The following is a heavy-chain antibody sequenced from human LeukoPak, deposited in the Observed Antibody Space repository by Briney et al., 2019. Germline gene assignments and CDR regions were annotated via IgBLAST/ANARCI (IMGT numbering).Heavy chain of an antibody. Sequence: SETLSLTCTVSGGSISSYYWSWIRQPPGKGLEWIGYIYYSGSTNYNPSLKSRVAISVDTSKNQFSLKLSSVTAADTAVYYCARVRQDYDFWSGYTYFDYWGQGTLVTVSS. D-gene: IGHD3-3*01. V-gene: IGHV4-59*01. J-gene: IGHJ4*02. CDR2: IYYSGST. CDR3: ARVRQDYDFWSGYTYFDY. CDR1: GGSISSYY.